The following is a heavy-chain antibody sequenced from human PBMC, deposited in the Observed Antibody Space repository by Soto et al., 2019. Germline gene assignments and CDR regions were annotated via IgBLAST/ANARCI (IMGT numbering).Heavy chain of an antibody. D-gene: IGHD6-13*01. V-gene: IGHV3-23*01. Sequence: EVQLLESGGGLVQPGGSLRLSCAASGFTFSSYAMSWVRQAPGKGLEWVSAIGGSGANTYYADSVKGRFTISRDNSKNTLYLQVNSLRAEDTATYYCAKDRWVAAAGHEDYWGQGTLVTVSS. CDR2: IGGSGANT. J-gene: IGHJ4*02. CDR1: GFTFSSYA. CDR3: AKDRWVAAAGHEDY.